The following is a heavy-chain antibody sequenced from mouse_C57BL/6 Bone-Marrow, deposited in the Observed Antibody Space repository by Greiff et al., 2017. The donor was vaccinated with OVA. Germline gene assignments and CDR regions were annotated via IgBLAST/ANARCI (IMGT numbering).Heavy chain of an antibody. J-gene: IGHJ1*03. CDR1: GFTFSDYY. D-gene: IGHD1-1*01. CDR2: ISNGGGST. CDR3: ARRDYYGSSYVYFDV. Sequence: GFTFSDYYMYWVRQTPEKRLEWVAYISNGGGSTYYPDTVKGRFTISRDNAKNTLYLQMSRLKSEDTAMYYCARRDYYGSSYVYFDVWGTGTTVTVSS. V-gene: IGHV5-12*01.